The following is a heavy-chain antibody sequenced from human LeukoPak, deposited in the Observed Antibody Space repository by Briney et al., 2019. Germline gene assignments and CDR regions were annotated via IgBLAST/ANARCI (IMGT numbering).Heavy chain of an antibody. CDR1: GFTFSNAW. D-gene: IGHD2-2*01. J-gene: IGHJ6*03. CDR2: IYTSGST. Sequence: GSLRLSCAASGFTFSNAWMSWVRQAPGKGLEWVGRIYTSGSTNYNPSLKSRVTMSIDTSKNQFSLRLNSVTAADTAVYYCARDRSGTDCSTSTCYYYYYMEVWGRGTTVTVS. V-gene: IGHV4-4*07. CDR3: ARDRSGTDCSTSTCYYYYYMEV.